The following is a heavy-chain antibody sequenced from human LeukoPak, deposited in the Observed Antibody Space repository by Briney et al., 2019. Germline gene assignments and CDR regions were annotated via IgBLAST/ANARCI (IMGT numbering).Heavy chain of an antibody. CDR1: GFSFSSYS. J-gene: IGHJ4*02. Sequence: GGSLRLSCAASGFSFSSYSMNWVRQAPGKGLEGLSYISRSGSTIYYADSVKGRFTISRDNAKNSLYLQMNSLRDEDTAVYYCVRRVPNNSSWYELFDYWGQGTLVTVSS. V-gene: IGHV3-48*02. CDR2: ISRSGSTI. CDR3: VRRVPNNSSWYELFDY. D-gene: IGHD6-13*01.